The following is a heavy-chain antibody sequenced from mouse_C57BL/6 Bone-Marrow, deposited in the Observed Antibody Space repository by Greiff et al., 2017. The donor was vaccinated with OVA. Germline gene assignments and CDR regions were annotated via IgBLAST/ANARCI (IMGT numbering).Heavy chain of an antibody. J-gene: IGHJ2*01. CDR1: GYTFTSYW. CDR3: ARHEAGYPYYFDY. CDR2: INPSNGGT. V-gene: IGHV1-53*01. Sequence: VQLQQPGTELVKPGASVKLSCKASGYTFTSYWMHWVKQRPGQGLEWIGNINPSNGGTNYNEKFKSKATLTVDKSSSTAYLQLSSLTSEDSAVYYCARHEAGYPYYFDYWGQGTTLTVSS. D-gene: IGHD2-2*01.